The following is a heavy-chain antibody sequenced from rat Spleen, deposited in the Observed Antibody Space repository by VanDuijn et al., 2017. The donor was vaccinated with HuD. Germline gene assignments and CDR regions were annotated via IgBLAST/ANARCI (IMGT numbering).Heavy chain of an antibody. V-gene: IGHV3-3*01. Sequence: EVQLQESGPGLVKPSQSLSLTCSVTGYSIKSSYRWNWIRKFPGNKLEWMGYIDNTGTTNYNPSLSSRISISRDTSKNQFFLQVTSVTTEDTATYYCARSGAHANFDYWGQGVMVTVSS. CDR1: GYSIKSSYR. CDR2: IDNTGTT. J-gene: IGHJ2*01. D-gene: IGHD4-3*01. CDR3: ARSGAHANFDY.